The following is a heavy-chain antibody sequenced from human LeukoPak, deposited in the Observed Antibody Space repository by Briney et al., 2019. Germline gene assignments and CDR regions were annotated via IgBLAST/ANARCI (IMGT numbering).Heavy chain of an antibody. Sequence: VASVKVSCKASGYTFTSYGISWVRQAPGQGLEWMGWISAYNGDTNYAQKFQGRVTMSTDTSTNTAYMELRSLRFDDTAIYYCAKDWHILTGRNCFDPWGQGTLVTVSS. CDR2: ISAYNGDT. D-gene: IGHD3-9*01. V-gene: IGHV1-18*01. CDR3: AKDWHILTGRNCFDP. CDR1: GYTFTSYG. J-gene: IGHJ5*02.